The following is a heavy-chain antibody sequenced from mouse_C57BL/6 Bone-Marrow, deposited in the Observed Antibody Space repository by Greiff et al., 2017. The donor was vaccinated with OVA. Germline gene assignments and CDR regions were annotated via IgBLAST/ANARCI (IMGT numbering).Heavy chain of an antibody. CDR3: ARSDYGSSLYFDY. V-gene: IGHV1-18*01. J-gene: IGHJ2*01. D-gene: IGHD1-1*01. CDR2: INPNNGGT. Sequence: EVQLQQSGPELVKPGAPVKIPCKASGYTFTDYNMDWVKQSHGKSLEWIGDINPNNGGTIYNQKFKGKATLTVDKSSSTAYMELRSLTSEDTAVYYGARSDYGSSLYFDYWGQGTTLTVSS. CDR1: GYTFTDYN.